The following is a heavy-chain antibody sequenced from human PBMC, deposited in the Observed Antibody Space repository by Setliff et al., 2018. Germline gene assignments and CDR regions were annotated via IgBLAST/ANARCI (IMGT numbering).Heavy chain of an antibody. CDR2: VYTTGST. J-gene: IGHJ6*03. V-gene: IGHV4-4*07. D-gene: IGHD3-10*01. CDR3: ARVRITPYCMDD. CDR1: GGSMGSYY. Sequence: PSETLSLTCTVSGGSMGSYYWTWIRQSAGKGLEWIGRVYTTGSTAFNPSLNSRVTMSLDKSKNQFSLKLYSVTAADTAVYFCARVRITPYCMDDWGKGTTVTVSS.